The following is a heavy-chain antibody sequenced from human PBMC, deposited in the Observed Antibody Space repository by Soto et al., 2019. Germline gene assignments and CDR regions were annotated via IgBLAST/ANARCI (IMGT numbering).Heavy chain of an antibody. CDR3: ARDRIVATTNSYMDV. CDR1: GYTFTSYG. CDR2: ISAYNGNT. D-gene: IGHD5-12*01. V-gene: IGHV1-18*01. J-gene: IGHJ6*03. Sequence: ASVKVSCKASGYTFTSYGISWVRQAPGQGLEWMGWISAYNGNTNYAQKLQGRVTMTTDTSTSTAYMELRSLRSDDTAVYYCARDRIVATTNSYMDVCGEGTTVTVSS.